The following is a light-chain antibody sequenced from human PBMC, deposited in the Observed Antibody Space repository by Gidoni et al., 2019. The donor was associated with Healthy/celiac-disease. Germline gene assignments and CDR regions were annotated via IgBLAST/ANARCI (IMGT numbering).Light chain of an antibody. CDR3: QQYNSYSPTT. CDR2: KAS. Sequence: DIQMTQSPSTLSASVGDRVTITCRASQSISSWLAWYQQKPGKAPKLLIYKASSLERGVPSRFSGGGSGTAFTLPISSLQPDDFATYYCQQYNSYSPTTFGQGTKLEIK. V-gene: IGKV1-5*03. J-gene: IGKJ2*01. CDR1: QSISSW.